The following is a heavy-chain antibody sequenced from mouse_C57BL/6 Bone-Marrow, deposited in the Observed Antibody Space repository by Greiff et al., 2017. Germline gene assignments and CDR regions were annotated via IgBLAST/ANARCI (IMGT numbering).Heavy chain of an antibody. D-gene: IGHD2-4*01. CDR1: GYTFTSYW. J-gene: IGHJ2*01. V-gene: IGHV1-69*01. CDR2: IDPSDSYT. CDR3: ARTPGLRLDY. Sequence: VKQSCKASGYTFTSYWMHWVKQRPGQGLEWIGEIDPSDSYTNYNQKFKGKSTLTVDKSSSTAYMQLSSLTSEDSAVYYCARTPGLRLDYWGQGTTLTVSS.